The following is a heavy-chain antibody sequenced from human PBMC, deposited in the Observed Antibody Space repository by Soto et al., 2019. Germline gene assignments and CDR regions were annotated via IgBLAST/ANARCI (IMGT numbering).Heavy chain of an antibody. CDR2: IIPLFGTP. V-gene: IGHV1-69*13. J-gene: IGHJ4*02. CDR3: ARGLGLYYFDY. D-gene: IGHD1-26*01. CDR1: GGTFSSYA. Sequence: GASVKVSCKASGGTFSSYAISWVRQAPGQGLEWMGGIIPLFGTPNYAQKFQGRVTISADASTRTAYMELRSLRSEDTAVYYCARGLGLYYFDYWGQGTLVTVSS.